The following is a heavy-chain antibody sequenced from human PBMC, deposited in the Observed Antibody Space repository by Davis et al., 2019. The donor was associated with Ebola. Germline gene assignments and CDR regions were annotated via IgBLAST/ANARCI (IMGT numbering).Heavy chain of an antibody. CDR1: GFTFSSYS. Sequence: PGGSLRLSCAASGFTFSSYSMNWVRQAPGKGLEWVSFISRSSDFIYYADSVKGRFTISRDNSKNTLYLQMNSLTIDDTAVYYCARMDWNDEEAFDIWGQGTMVTVSS. CDR3: ARMDWNDEEAFDI. V-gene: IGHV3-21*01. J-gene: IGHJ3*02. D-gene: IGHD1-1*01. CDR2: ISRSSDFI.